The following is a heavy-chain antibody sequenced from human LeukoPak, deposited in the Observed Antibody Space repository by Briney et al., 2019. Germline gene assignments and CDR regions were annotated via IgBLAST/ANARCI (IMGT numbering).Heavy chain of an antibody. CDR3: ARYQDSSGYYYDDAFDI. CDR1: GFTFSSYW. V-gene: IGHV3-74*01. J-gene: IGHJ3*02. D-gene: IGHD3-22*01. CDR2: INSDGSST. Sequence: GGSLRLSCAASGFTFSSYWMHWVRQAPGKGLVWVSRINSDGSSTSYADSVKGRFTISRDTAKNTLYLQMNSLRAEDTAVYYCARYQDSSGYYYDDAFDIWGQGTMVTVSS.